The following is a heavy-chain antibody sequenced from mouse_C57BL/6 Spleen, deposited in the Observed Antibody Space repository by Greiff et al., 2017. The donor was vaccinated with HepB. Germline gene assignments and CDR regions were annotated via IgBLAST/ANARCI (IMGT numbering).Heavy chain of an antibody. CDR1: GYTFTDYY. Sequence: QVQLKESGAELVRPGASVKLSCKASGYTFTDYYINWVKQRPGQGLEWIARIYPGSGNTYYNEKFKGKATLTAEKSSSTAYMQLSSLTSEDSAVYFCARERNYYGRSYGWYFDVWGTGTTVTVSS. CDR3: ARERNYYGRSYGWYFDV. CDR2: IYPGSGNT. J-gene: IGHJ1*03. D-gene: IGHD1-1*01. V-gene: IGHV1-76*01.